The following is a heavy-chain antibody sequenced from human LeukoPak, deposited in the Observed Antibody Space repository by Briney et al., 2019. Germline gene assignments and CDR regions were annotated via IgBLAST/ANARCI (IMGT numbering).Heavy chain of an antibody. J-gene: IGHJ4*02. CDR3: TTAPAAYTFDY. CDR2: IKSRTEGGTT. CDR1: GFTFSNAW. D-gene: IGHD2-2*01. V-gene: IGHV3-15*01. Sequence: GGSLRLSCAASGFTFSNAWMSWVRQAPGKGLEWVGRIKSRTEGGTTEYAAPVKGRFTISRDDSKNTLYLQMNSLKTEDTAVYYCTTAPAAYTFDYWGQGTLVTVSS.